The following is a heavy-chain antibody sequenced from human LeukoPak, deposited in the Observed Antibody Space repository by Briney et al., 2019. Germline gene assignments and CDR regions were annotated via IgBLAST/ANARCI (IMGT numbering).Heavy chain of an antibody. V-gene: IGHV3-23*01. CDR3: ANGASGWSYDPKFDY. CDR1: GFTFSSYF. J-gene: IGHJ4*02. CDR2: ISGSGGST. Sequence: GGSLRLSCAASGFTFSSYFMHWVRQAPGKGLEWVSAISGSGGSTYYADSVKGRFTISRDNSKNTLYLQMNSLRAEDTAVYYCANGASGWSYDPKFDYWGQGTLVTVSS. D-gene: IGHD6-19*01.